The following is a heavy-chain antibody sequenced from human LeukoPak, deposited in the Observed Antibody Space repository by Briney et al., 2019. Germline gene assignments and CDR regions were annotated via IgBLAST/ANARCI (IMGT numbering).Heavy chain of an antibody. CDR1: GFTFSSYG. J-gene: IGHJ5*02. CDR3: AKDLTVEMATMGFDP. D-gene: IGHD5-24*01. CDR2: IWYDGSNK. V-gene: IGHV3-33*06. Sequence: GRSLRLSCAASGFTFSSYGMHWVRHAPGKGLEWVAVIWYDGSNKYYADSVKGRFTISRDNSKNTLYLQMNSLRAEDTAVYYCAKDLTVEMATMGFDPWGQGTLVTVSS.